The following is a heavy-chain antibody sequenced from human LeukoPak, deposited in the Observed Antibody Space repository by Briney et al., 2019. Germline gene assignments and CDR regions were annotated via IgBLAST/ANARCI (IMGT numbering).Heavy chain of an antibody. V-gene: IGHV4-59*01. Sequence: PSETLSLTCTVSGGSISSYYWSWIRQPPGEGLEWIGYIYYSGSTNYNPSLKSRVTISVDTSKNQFSLKLSSVTAADTAVYYCARTPPPYDSPFDYWGQGTLVTVSS. CDR1: GGSISSYY. J-gene: IGHJ4*02. CDR2: IYYSGST. CDR3: ARTPPPYDSPFDY. D-gene: IGHD3-3*01.